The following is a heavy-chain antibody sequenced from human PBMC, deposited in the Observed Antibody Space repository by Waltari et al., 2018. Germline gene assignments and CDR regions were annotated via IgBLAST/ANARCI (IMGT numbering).Heavy chain of an antibody. CDR1: GGSISSYY. D-gene: IGHD1-26*01. CDR3: ARDPGGSYPGAFDI. Sequence: QVQLQESGPGLVKPSETLSLTCTVSGGSISSYYWSWIRQPPGKGLEWIGYIYYSGSTNDHPPLKSRVTISVDTSKNQFSLKLSSVTAADTAVYYCARDPGGSYPGAFDIWGQGTMVTVSS. V-gene: IGHV4-59*01. J-gene: IGHJ3*02. CDR2: IYYSGST.